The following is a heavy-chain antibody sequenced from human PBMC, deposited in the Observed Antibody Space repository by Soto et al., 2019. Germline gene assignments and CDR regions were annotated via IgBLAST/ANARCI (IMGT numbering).Heavy chain of an antibody. V-gene: IGHV1-18*01. CDR3: ASDRDVVVVAANPFDY. J-gene: IGHJ4*02. Sequence: QVQLVQSGTEVKKPGASVKVSCKASGYTFTSYGISWARQAPGQGLEWMGWISAYNGNTNYAQKLQGRVTMTTDTSTSTAYMERMSLRYDGTAVYYCASDRDVVVVAANPFDYWGKGTLVTVSS. CDR2: ISAYNGNT. CDR1: GYTFTSYG. D-gene: IGHD2-15*01.